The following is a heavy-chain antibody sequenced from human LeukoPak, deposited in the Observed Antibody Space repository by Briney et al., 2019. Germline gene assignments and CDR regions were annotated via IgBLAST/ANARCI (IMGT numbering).Heavy chain of an antibody. D-gene: IGHD6-19*01. J-gene: IGHJ4*02. CDR1: GFTFSTYA. CDR3: ASNAYSGGRLSYFDS. Sequence: GSLRLSCAASGFTFSTYAMAWVRQAPGKGLEWVSGLTGSGATTYYADSVRGRFTISRDNSQNMLYLQMNSLRVEDTAVYFCASNAYSGGRLSYFDSWGQGTLVTVSS. V-gene: IGHV3-23*01. CDR2: LTGSGATT.